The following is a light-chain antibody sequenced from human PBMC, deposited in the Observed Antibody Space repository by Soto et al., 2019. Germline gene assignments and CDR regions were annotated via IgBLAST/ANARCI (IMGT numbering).Light chain of an antibody. CDR1: SSDVGSYNR. Sequence: QSALTQPPSVSGSPGQSVTISCTGTSSDVGSYNRVSWYKQPPGAAPKLVIYEVIHWPSGVPDRFSGSKSGNTASLTISGLQAEDEADFYCYSYTSSSTYVFGTGTKLTVL. CDR3: YSYTSSSTYV. CDR2: EVI. J-gene: IGLJ1*01. V-gene: IGLV2-18*02.